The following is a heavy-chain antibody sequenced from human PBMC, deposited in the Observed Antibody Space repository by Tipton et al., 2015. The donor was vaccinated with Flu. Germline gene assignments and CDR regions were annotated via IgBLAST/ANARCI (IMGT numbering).Heavy chain of an antibody. CDR1: GYSISSRYY. V-gene: IGHV4-38-2*02. CDR3: VTTTYYYGSGSHDF. J-gene: IGHJ4*02. D-gene: IGHD3-10*01. Sequence: GLVKPSDTLSLICTVSGYSISSRYYWGRIRQPPGKGLEWIGCVYHGGTTYYNPSLKSRVAISLDTFNNQFSLKLTSVTAADTAVYFCVTTTYYYGSGSHDFWGQGTLVTVSS. CDR2: VYHGGTT.